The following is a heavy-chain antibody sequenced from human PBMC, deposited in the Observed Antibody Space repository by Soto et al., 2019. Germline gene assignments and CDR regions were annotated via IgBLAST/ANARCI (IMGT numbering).Heavy chain of an antibody. CDR3: ARDYCTNGVCYAEGDY. Sequence: QVQLVQSGAEVQKPGSSVKVSCKASGGTFSSYTISWVRQAPGQGLEWMGRIIPILGIANYAQKFQGRVTITADKSTSTAYMELSSLRSEDTAVYYCARDYCTNGVCYAEGDYWGQGTLVTVSS. CDR1: GGTFSSYT. D-gene: IGHD2-8*01. CDR2: IIPILGIA. V-gene: IGHV1-69*08. J-gene: IGHJ4*02.